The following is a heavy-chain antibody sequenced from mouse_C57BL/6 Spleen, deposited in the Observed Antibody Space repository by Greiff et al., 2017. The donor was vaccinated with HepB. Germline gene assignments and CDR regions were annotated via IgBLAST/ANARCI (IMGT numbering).Heavy chain of an antibody. CDR2: INPGSGGT. Sequence: VQLQQSGAELVRPGTSVKVSCKASGYAFTNYLIEWVKQRPGQGLEWIGVINPGSGGTNYNEKFKGKATLTADKSSSTAYMQLSSLTSEDSAVYFCARRSNYAMDYWGQGTSVTVSS. J-gene: IGHJ4*01. D-gene: IGHD5-1*01. V-gene: IGHV1-54*01. CDR1: GYAFTNYL. CDR3: ARRSNYAMDY.